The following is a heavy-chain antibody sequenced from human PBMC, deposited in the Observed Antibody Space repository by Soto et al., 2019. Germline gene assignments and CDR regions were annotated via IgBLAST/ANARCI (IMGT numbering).Heavy chain of an antibody. CDR3: ARETGSGSYYDY. J-gene: IGHJ4*02. V-gene: IGHV4-59*01. CDR2: IYYSGTT. Sequence: SETLSLTCTVSGVSISSYFWSRIRQPPGKGLEWIGYIYYSGTTNYNPSLKNRVTISVDTSKNQFSPSLSTVTAADTGVYYCARETGSGSYYDYWGQGALVTVS. CDR1: GVSISSYF. D-gene: IGHD3-10*01.